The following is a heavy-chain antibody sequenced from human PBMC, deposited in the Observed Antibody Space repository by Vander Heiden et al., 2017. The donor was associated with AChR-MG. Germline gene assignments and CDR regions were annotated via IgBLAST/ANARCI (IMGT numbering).Heavy chain of an antibody. J-gene: IGHJ4*02. CDR3: VIYQQRLKFDY. CDR1: GGSISSGGYY. V-gene: IGHV4-31*03. CDR2: IYYRGST. Sequence: QVQLQESGPGLVKPPQTLSLTCPVSGGSISSGGYYWSWIRQHPGKGLEWIGYIYYRGSTYYNPSLKSRVTISVDTSKNQFSLNLRSVTAADTAVYCCVIYQQRLKFDYWGQGTLVTVSS. D-gene: IGHD6-13*01.